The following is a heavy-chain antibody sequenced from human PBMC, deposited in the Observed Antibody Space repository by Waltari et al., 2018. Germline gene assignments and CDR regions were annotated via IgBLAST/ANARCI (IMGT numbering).Heavy chain of an antibody. CDR3: ARVRGGSGALDI. CDR1: GDSVSSNNAA. V-gene: IGHV6-1*01. J-gene: IGHJ3*02. CDR2: TYYRSKWFY. D-gene: IGHD3-16*01. Sequence: QVQLQQSGPGLVKPSQTLLLTCAISGDSVSSNNAAWNWFRQSPSRCLAWLGRTYYRSKWFYDYAVSVKSRININPDTSENQFSLQLNSVTLEDTAVYYCARVRGGSGALDIWSQGTLVTVSS.